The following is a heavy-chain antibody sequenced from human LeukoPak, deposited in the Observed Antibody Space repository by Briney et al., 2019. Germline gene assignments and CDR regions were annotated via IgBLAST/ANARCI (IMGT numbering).Heavy chain of an antibody. Sequence: GGSLRLSCAASGFTFSSYNMNWVRQAPGKGLEWVSSTTSSSSYIYYADSVKGRFTISRDNAKNSLYLQMNSLRAEDTAVYYCARDRGIAASRDAFDIWGQGTMVTVSS. CDR3: ARDRGIAASRDAFDI. CDR2: TTSSSSYI. V-gene: IGHV3-21*04. J-gene: IGHJ3*02. CDR1: GFTFSSYN. D-gene: IGHD6-6*01.